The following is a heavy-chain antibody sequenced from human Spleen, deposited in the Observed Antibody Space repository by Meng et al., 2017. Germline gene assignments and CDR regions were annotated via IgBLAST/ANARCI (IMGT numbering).Heavy chain of an antibody. J-gene: IGHJ4*02. CDR1: GDSVSSNSAA. D-gene: IGHD5-12*01. V-gene: IGHV6-1*01. CDR3: ARGGIVATSSLDY. Sequence: QVQLQQSGPGLVKPSQTLSLTCAISGDSVSSNSAAWNWIRQSPSRGLEWLGRTYYKSKWYNDYAVPVKSRITINPDISKNQFSLQLNSVTPEDTAVYYCARGGIVATSSLDYWGQGTLVTVSS. CDR2: TYYKSKWYN.